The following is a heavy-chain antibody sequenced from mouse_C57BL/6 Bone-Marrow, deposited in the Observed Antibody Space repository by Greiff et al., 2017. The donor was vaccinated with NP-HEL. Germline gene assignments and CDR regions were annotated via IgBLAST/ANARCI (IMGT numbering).Heavy chain of an antibody. Sequence: VQLQQSGAELVKPGASVKISCKASGYTFTDYYINWVKQRPGQGLEWIGKIGPGSGSTYYNEKFKGKATLTADKSSSTVYMQLSSLTSEDSAVYFCARSLYYRNFYYAMDYWGQGTSVTVSS. CDR3: ARSLYYRNFYYAMDY. D-gene: IGHD2-12*01. V-gene: IGHV1-77*01. CDR2: IGPGSGST. CDR1: GYTFTDYY. J-gene: IGHJ4*01.